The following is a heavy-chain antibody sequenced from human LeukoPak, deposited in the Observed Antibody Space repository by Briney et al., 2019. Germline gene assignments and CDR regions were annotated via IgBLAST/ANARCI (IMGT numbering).Heavy chain of an antibody. Sequence: PSETLSLTCAVYGGSVSGYYWSWIRQPPGKGLEWIGEINHSGSTNYNPSLKSRVTISVDTSKNQFSLELSSVTAADTAVYYCARAPIVATIGGGMDVWGQGTTVTVSS. D-gene: IGHD5-12*01. CDR3: ARAPIVATIGGGMDV. J-gene: IGHJ6*02. CDR1: GGSVSGYY. V-gene: IGHV4-34*01. CDR2: INHSGST.